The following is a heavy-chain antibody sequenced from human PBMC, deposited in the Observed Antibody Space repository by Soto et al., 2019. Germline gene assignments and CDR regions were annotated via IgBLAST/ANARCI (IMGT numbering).Heavy chain of an antibody. CDR2: IHSDGSST. CDR1: GFTFSCYW. J-gene: IGHJ4*02. V-gene: IGHV3-74*01. Sequence: VGSLRLSCAASGFTFSCYWMHWVRHAPGQGLVWVSRIHSDGSSTTYADSVKGRFTISRDNAKNTLYLQMNSLRAEDTAVYYCAREGLVPAATPWFDYWGQGTLVTVSS. D-gene: IGHD2-2*02. CDR3: AREGLVPAATPWFDY.